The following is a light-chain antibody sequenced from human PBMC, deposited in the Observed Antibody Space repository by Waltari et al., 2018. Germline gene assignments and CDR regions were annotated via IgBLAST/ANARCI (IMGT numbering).Light chain of an antibody. J-gene: IGLJ2*01. Sequence: QSVLTQPPSVSEAPRQRVTISSSGSTSNIANNAVNWYQQLPGTAPKLLIYYDDLLPSGVSDRFSASKSGTSASLAISGLQSEDEADYYCSVWDDSLNGQVFGGGTKLTVL. CDR3: SVWDDSLNGQV. V-gene: IGLV1-36*01. CDR1: TSNIANNA. CDR2: YDD.